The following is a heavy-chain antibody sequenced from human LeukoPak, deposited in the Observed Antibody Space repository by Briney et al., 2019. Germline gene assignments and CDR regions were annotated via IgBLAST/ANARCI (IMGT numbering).Heavy chain of an antibody. D-gene: IGHD3-22*01. CDR3: ARIRDYYDSSGYSYGYCGMDV. CDR1: GFTFSTYA. V-gene: IGHV3-21*01. Sequence: PGGSLRLSCATSGFTFSTYAMSWVRQAPGKGLEWVSSISSNSNYIYYADSVKGRFTISRDNAKNSLYLQMNSLRAEDTAVYYCARIRDYYDSSGYSYGYCGMDVWGQGTTVTVSS. J-gene: IGHJ6*02. CDR2: ISSNSNYI.